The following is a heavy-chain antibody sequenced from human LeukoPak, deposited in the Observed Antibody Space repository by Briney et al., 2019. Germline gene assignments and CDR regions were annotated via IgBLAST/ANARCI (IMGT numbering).Heavy chain of an antibody. V-gene: IGHV4-30-4*08. Sequence: SQTLSLTCTVSGGSISSGDYYWSWIRQPPGKGLEWIGYIYYSGSTYYNPSLKSRVTISVDTSKNQFSLKLSSVTAADTAVYCCARDLADEYYFDYWGQGTLVTVSS. CDR2: IYYSGST. CDR1: GGSISSGDYY. J-gene: IGHJ4*02. CDR3: ARDLADEYYFDY.